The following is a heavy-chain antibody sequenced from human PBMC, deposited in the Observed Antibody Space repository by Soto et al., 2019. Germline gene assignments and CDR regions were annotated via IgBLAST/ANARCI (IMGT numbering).Heavy chain of an antibody. J-gene: IGHJ4*02. D-gene: IGHD6-19*01. CDR1: AESFSGYF. CDR3: ARGQWLQRSEY. V-gene: IGHV4-34*01. CDR2: INHSGNI. Sequence: QVQLQQWGAGLLKPSETLSLTCGVYAESFSGYFWNWIRQPPGKGLEWIGEINHSGNINYNPSLRSRVTISLDTSKNQFSLTLSSVTAADTAVYYCARGQWLQRSEYWGQGTLVTVSS.